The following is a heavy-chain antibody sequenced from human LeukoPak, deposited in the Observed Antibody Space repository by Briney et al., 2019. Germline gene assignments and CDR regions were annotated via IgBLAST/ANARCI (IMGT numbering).Heavy chain of an antibody. CDR3: ASGRHDFVH. CDR2: INLDGSEV. J-gene: IGHJ4*01. CDR1: GFTFSSYA. Sequence: GGSLRLSCVASGFTFSSYAMHWVRQAPGKGLEWVANINLDGSEVHYVDSLKDRFTISRDNARNSLSLQMNSLRAEDTAVYYCASGRHDFVHWGHGTLVTVSS. D-gene: IGHD3-16*01. V-gene: IGHV3-7*01.